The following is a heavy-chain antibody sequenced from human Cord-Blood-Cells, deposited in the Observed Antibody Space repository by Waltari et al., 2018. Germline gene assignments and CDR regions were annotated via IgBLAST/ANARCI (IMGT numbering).Heavy chain of an antibody. CDR1: GYTFTSYY. D-gene: IGHD5-12*01. J-gene: IGHJ4*02. V-gene: IGHV1-46*01. CDR3: ARSRDGYNFDY. CDR2: NNPRGGST. Sequence: QVQLVQSGAEVKKPGASVKVSCKASGYTFTSYYMHWVRQAPGQGLEWMGINNPRGGSTSYEQKFQGRVTMTRDTSPSTVYMELSSLRSEDTAVYYCARSRDGYNFDYWGQGTLVTVSS.